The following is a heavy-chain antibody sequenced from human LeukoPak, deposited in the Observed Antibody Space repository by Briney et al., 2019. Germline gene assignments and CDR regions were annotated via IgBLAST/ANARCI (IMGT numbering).Heavy chain of an antibody. Sequence: SETLSLTCTVSGGSISSYYWSWIRQPPGKGLEWIGYIYYSGSTNYNPSLKSRVTISVDTSKNQFSLKLSSVTAADTAVYYCARGGPLPFDWNYGPLNWFDPWGQGTLVTVSS. J-gene: IGHJ5*02. CDR3: ARGGPLPFDWNYGPLNWFDP. V-gene: IGHV4-59*01. D-gene: IGHD1-7*01. CDR1: GGSISSYY. CDR2: IYYSGST.